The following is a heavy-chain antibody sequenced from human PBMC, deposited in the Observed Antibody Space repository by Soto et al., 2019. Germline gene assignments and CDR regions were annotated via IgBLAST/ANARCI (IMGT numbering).Heavy chain of an antibody. CDR2: IWYDGSNK. CDR3: ARDMPNRGPYGDFAYGMDV. Sequence: SLRLSCAASGFTFSSYGMHWVRQAPGKGLEWVAVIWYDGSNKYYADSVKGRFTISRDNSKNTLYLQMNSLRAEDTAVYYCARDMPNRGPYGDFAYGMDVWGQGTMVTVSS. D-gene: IGHD4-17*01. V-gene: IGHV3-33*01. CDR1: GFTFSSYG. J-gene: IGHJ6*02.